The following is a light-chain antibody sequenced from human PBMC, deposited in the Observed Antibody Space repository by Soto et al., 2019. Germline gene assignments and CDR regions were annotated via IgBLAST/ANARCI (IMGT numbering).Light chain of an antibody. CDR3: KQSYSTRWT. J-gene: IGKJ1*01. V-gene: IGKV1-39*01. Sequence: DIQMTQSPSSLSASVGDRVTITCRASQSISSYLNWYQQKPGKAPKLLIYAASSLQSGVPSRFSGSGSGTDFTLTISILQPEDFATYYCKQSYSTRWTFGQGTKVEIK. CDR2: AAS. CDR1: QSISSY.